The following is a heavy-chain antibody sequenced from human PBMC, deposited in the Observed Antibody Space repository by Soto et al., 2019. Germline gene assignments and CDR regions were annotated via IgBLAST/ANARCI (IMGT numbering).Heavy chain of an antibody. CDR2: INHSGST. D-gene: IGHD3-22*01. Sequence: SETLSLTCAVYGGSFSGYYWSWIRQPPGKGLEWIGEINHSGSTNYNPSLKSRVTISVDTSKNQFSLKLSSVTAADTAVYYCARGRVGSSHYYDSSGYFGSSSNYGMDVWGQGTTVTVSS. J-gene: IGHJ6*02. V-gene: IGHV4-34*01. CDR3: ARGRVGSSHYYDSSGYFGSSSNYGMDV. CDR1: GGSFSGYY.